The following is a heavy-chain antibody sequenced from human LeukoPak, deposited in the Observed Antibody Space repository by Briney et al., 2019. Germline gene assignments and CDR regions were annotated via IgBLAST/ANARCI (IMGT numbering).Heavy chain of an antibody. CDR2: IKQDGSEK. J-gene: IGHJ6*03. V-gene: IGHV3-7*01. CDR1: GFTFSTYW. Sequence: GGSLRLSCAASGFTFSTYWMNWVRQAPGKGLEWVANIKQDGSEKYYVDSVRGRFTISRDNAKNSLYLQMNSLRAEDTAVYYCAREGPVLRFLEWSPYMDVWGKGTTVTVSS. D-gene: IGHD3-3*01. CDR3: AREGPVLRFLEWSPYMDV.